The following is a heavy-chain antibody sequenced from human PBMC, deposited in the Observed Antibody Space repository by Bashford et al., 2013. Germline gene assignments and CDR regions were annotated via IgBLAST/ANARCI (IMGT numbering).Heavy chain of an antibody. V-gene: IGHV5-51*01. D-gene: IGHD5-24*01. J-gene: IGHJ4*02. CDR1: GYSFSNYW. CDR2: IFPSDSDA. CDR3: ARHSAANDVYNFFDY. Sequence: GEXLKISCKVSGYSFSNYWIGWVRQMPGKGLEWMGIIFPSDSDARYSPSFQGQVTISADKSVSTAYLQWSSLRASDTAIYYCARHSAANDVYNFFDYWGQGTLVTVSS.